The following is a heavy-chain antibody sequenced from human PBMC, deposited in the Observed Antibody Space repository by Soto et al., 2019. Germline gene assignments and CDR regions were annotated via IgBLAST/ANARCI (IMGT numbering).Heavy chain of an antibody. Sequence: ESGGGLVKPGGSLRLSCAASGFTFSSYSMNWVRQAPGKGLEWVSSISSSSSYIYYADSVKGRFTISRDNAKNALYLQMNSLRAEDTAVYYCARGAYSSTITGMDVWGQGTTVTVSS. CDR3: ARGAYSSTITGMDV. V-gene: IGHV3-21*01. J-gene: IGHJ6*02. CDR2: ISSSSSYI. CDR1: GFTFSSYS. D-gene: IGHD6-13*01.